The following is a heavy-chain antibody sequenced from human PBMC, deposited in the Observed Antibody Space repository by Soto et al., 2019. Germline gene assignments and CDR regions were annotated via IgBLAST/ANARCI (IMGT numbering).Heavy chain of an antibody. V-gene: IGHV1-18*01. Sequence: QVPLVQSGAEVKKPGASXKVSCKASGYTFTSYGISWVRQAPGQGLEWMGWISAYNGNTNYAQKLQGRVXXXXXXXXXXXXXXXXXXRSDDTAVYYCARARTPPGILDYWGQGTLVTVSS. CDR3: ARARTPPGILDY. D-gene: IGHD3-10*01. J-gene: IGHJ4*02. CDR1: GYTFTSYG. CDR2: ISAYNGNT.